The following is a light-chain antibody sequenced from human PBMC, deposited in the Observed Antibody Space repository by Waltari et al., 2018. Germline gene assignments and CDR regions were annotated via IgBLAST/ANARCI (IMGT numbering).Light chain of an antibody. CDR1: SSDVGRHNL. Sequence: QSALTQPASVSGSPGQSITLSCTGTSSDVGRHNLVSWYQHHPGKAPKLMIYEDTKRPSGVSNRFSGSKSGNTASLTISGLQAEDEADYYCCSYAGGTASILLGGGTKLTVL. J-gene: IGLJ2*01. CDR3: CSYAGGTASIL. V-gene: IGLV2-23*01. CDR2: EDT.